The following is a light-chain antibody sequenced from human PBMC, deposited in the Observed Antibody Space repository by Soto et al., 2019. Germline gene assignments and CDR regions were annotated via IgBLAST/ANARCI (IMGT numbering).Light chain of an antibody. CDR3: QHDNSFPLT. CDR2: TGS. Sequence: DIQMTQSPSSVSASVGDRVSITCRASQGISSWLAWYQQKPGSAPKLLIYTGSSLQSGVPSRFSGTGSGTDFTLTISSLQPEDGATYYYQHDNSFPLTFGGGTKVEIK. J-gene: IGKJ4*01. CDR1: QGISSW. V-gene: IGKV1-12*01.